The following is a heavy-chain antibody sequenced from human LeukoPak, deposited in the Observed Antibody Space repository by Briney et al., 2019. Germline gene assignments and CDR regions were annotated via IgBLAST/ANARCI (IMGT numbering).Heavy chain of an antibody. V-gene: IGHV3-23*01. CDR1: EFTFRDFA. D-gene: IGHD3-9*01. Sequence: GGSLRLSCEASEFTFRDFAMNWVRQAPGKGLEWISSISESGYNTDYADTVKGRFTISRDNSKNTLFLQMSSLRAEDTAVYYCGKQFVDIPWGQGTLVTVSS. J-gene: IGHJ5*02. CDR3: GKQFVDIP. CDR2: ISESGYNT.